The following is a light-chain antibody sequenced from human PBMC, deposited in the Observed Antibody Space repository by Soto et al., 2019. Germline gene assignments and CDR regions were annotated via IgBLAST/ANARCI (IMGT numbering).Light chain of an antibody. J-gene: IGKJ1*01. Sequence: DIQLTQSPSTLSASVGDRVTITCRTSHTISYWLAWHQQKPGKAPQVLIYDATRLKSGVPSRFSGSGSGTDFTLTISSLQPEDFATYYCLQDYNFPPTFGQGTKVDI. CDR2: DAT. V-gene: IGKV1-5*01. CDR3: LQDYNFPPT. CDR1: HTISYW.